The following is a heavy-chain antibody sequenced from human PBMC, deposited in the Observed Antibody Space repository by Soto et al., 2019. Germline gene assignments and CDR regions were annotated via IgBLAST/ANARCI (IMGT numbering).Heavy chain of an antibody. CDR3: ASATVVAATFDF. J-gene: IGHJ4*02. CDR1: GFAFRSYN. CDR2: ISSGSSNI. Sequence: MDWTWGSLTLSCAASGFAFRSYNMNWVRQAPGKGLEWVASISSGSSNIYYADSVKGRFTISRDNAKNSLFLQMDSLRAEDSAVYYCASATVVAATFDFWGQGTLVTVSS. D-gene: IGHD2-15*01. V-gene: IGHV3-21*01.